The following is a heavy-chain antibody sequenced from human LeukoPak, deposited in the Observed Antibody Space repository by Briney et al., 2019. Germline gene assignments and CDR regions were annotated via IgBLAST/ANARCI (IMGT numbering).Heavy chain of an antibody. V-gene: IGHV4-59*08. CDR2: IYYSGNT. CDR3: ARRRLGDAFDV. D-gene: IGHD3-16*01. CDR1: GGSINGYY. Sequence: SSETLSLTCTVSGGSINGYYWTWIRQPPGKALEWIGYIYYSGNTNYNPSLKSRVSLSVHTSKNQFSLRLSSVTAADTAIYYCARRRLGDAFDVWGQGTMVAVSS. J-gene: IGHJ3*01.